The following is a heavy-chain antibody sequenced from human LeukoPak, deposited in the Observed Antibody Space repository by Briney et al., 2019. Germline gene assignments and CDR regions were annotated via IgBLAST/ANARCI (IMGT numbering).Heavy chain of an antibody. CDR2: IHPSGTT. Sequence: PSETPSLTCTVSGGSISSYYWTWIRQPAGKGLEWIGRIHPSGTTNHNPSLKSRVIMSLDMSNNQFSLKVMSVTAADTAVYYCARETEVPGGRSWDFWGQGTLVTVSS. D-gene: IGHD6-19*01. V-gene: IGHV4-4*07. J-gene: IGHJ4*02. CDR1: GGSISSYY. CDR3: ARETEVPGGRSWDF.